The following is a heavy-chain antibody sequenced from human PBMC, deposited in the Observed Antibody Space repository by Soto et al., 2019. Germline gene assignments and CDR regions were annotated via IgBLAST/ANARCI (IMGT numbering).Heavy chain of an antibody. CDR3: ARAHYYYDSRGYYHYFYYYGMDV. CDR1: GFTFSSYG. CDR2: VWSDGSNE. D-gene: IGHD3-22*01. V-gene: IGHV3-33*01. J-gene: IGHJ6*02. Sequence: SGGSLRLSCAASGFTFSSYGMDWVGQAPGKGLKSVAEVWSDGSNEYYADSVKGRFSISRDNSKNTLYLQMNSLSAEDTAVYYCARAHYYYDSRGYYHYFYYYGMDVWGRGTTVTVSS.